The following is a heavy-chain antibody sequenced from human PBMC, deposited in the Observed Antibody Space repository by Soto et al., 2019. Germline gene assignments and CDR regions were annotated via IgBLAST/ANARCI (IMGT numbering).Heavy chain of an antibody. D-gene: IGHD3-9*01. Sequence: SVKVSCKASGYTFTSNAMHWVRQAPGQRLEWMGRIIPILGIANYAQKFQGRVTITADKSTSTAYMELSSLRSEDTAVYYCARDPEGRNYDILTGYYNLWGQGTLVTVSS. CDR1: GYTFTSNA. J-gene: IGHJ5*02. CDR2: IIPILGIA. V-gene: IGHV1-69*04. CDR3: ARDPEGRNYDILTGYYNL.